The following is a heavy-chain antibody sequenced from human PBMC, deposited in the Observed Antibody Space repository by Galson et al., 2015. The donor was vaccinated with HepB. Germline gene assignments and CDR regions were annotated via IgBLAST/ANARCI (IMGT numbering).Heavy chain of an antibody. CDR2: ILDDGSNK. D-gene: IGHD3-9*01. Sequence: SLRLSCAASGFTFSSNAMHWVRQVPGEGLEWVAGILDDGSNKYYADSVKSRFTVTRDNSRNTLYLQMNSLRAEDTAVYCCARAAIRDAFDIWGQGTMVTVSS. J-gene: IGHJ3*02. CDR3: ARAAIRDAFDI. CDR1: GFTFSSNA. V-gene: IGHV3-30-3*01.